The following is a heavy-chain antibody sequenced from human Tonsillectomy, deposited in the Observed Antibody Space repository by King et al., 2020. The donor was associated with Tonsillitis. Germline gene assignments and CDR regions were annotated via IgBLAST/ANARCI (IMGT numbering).Heavy chain of an antibody. D-gene: IGHD3-10*01. V-gene: IGHV1-69*01. CDR2: ITPVFGAT. CDR1: GGTFSRHT. CDR3: ARDSPSELAY. J-gene: IGHJ4*02. Sequence: VQLVESGAEVKKPGSSVKVSCKAFGGTFSRHTFSWVRQAPGQGLEWMGGITPVFGATNSAQKFRDRVSITADESTSTAYMELTRLTSEDTAVYYCARDSPSELAYWGQGTRVTVSS.